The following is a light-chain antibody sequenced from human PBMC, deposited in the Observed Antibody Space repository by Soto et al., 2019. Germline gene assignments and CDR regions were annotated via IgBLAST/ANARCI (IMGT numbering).Light chain of an antibody. CDR2: EVS. V-gene: IGLV2-8*01. CDR3: SSYAGSNNLV. J-gene: IGLJ2*01. CDR1: SRDVGGYNY. Sequence: QSALTQPPSASGSPGQSVTISCTGTSRDVGGYNYVSWYQQHPGKAPKLMIYEVSKRPSGVPDRFSASKSGNTASLTVSGLQAEDEADYYCSSYAGSNNLVFGGGTKLTVL.